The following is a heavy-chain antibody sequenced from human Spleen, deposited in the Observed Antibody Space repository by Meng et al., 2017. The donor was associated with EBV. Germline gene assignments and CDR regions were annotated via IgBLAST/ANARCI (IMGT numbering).Heavy chain of an antibody. CDR3: ARSVGDH. V-gene: IGHV4-34*02. Sequence: QVQLQQWGAGLLKPSETLSLTCAVFGGSFSDYYWTWIRQPPGKGLEWIGEINHSGSTDYAPSLKSRVTISVDRSKNQFSLKLTSVTAADTAVYYCARSVGDHWGQGILVTVSS. D-gene: IGHD3-10*01. CDR2: INHSGST. CDR1: GGSFSDYY. J-gene: IGHJ4*02.